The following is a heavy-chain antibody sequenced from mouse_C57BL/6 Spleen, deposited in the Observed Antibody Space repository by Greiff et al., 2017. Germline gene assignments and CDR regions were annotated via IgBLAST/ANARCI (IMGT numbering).Heavy chain of an antibody. CDR2: ISSGSSTI. CDR1: GFTFSDYG. Sequence: DVKLVESGGGLVKPGGSLKLSCAASGFTFSDYGMHWVRQAPEKGLEWVAYISSGSSTIYYADTVKGRFTISRDNAKNTLFLQMTSLRSEDTAMYYCARWPFNGYFDVWGTGTTVTVSS. V-gene: IGHV5-17*01. J-gene: IGHJ1*03. CDR3: ARWPFNGYFDV.